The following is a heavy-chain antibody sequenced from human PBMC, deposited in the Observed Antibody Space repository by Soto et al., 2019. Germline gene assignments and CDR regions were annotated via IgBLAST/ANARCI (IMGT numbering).Heavy chain of an antibody. CDR1: GYTFTSYG. V-gene: IGHV1-18*04. Sequence: APVKVSCKASGYTFTSYGISWVRQAPGQGLEWMGWISAYNGNTNYAQKLQGRVTMTTDTSTSTAYMELRSLRSDDTAVYYCARLAAAGKVDYYYYYGMDVWGQGTTVTVSS. J-gene: IGHJ6*02. CDR3: ARLAAAGKVDYYYYYGMDV. CDR2: ISAYNGNT. D-gene: IGHD6-13*01.